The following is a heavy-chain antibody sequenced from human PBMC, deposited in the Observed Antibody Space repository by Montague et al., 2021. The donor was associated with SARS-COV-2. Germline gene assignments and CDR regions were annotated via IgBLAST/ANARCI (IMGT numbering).Heavy chain of an antibody. J-gene: IGHJ3*02. CDR3: ARGAGYSSSWYLAFEI. V-gene: IGHV4-59*11. D-gene: IGHD6-13*01. Sequence: SETLSLTCTVSSGSISSHYWSWIRQPPGKGLEWIGYVNYGGSTYYNPSLKTRVTMSLDTSKNQFSLKLSYVTAADTAVYYCARGAGYSSSWYLAFEIWGQGTMVTVSS. CDR2: VNYGGST. CDR1: SGSISSHY.